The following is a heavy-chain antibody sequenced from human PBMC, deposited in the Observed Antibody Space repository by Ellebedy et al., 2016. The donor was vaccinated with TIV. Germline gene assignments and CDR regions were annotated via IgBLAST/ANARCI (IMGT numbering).Heavy chain of an antibody. CDR2: IRYSGST. D-gene: IGHD3-10*01. CDR1: GDSVPGDSVNSYY. J-gene: IGHJ5*02. Sequence: SETLSLTCTVSGDSVPGDSVNSYYWSWIRQSPVKGLEWIGYIRYSGSTNSNPSLKSRVTISVDTSKDQFSLKLSSVTAADTAVYYCARWFGELLYVRWFDTWGQGTLVTVSS. V-gene: IGHV4-61*01. CDR3: ARWFGELLYVRWFDT.